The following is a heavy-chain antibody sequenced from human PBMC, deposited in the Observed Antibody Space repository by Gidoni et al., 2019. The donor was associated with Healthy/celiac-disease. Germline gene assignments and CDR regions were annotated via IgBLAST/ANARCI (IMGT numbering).Heavy chain of an antibody. V-gene: IGHV1-2*06. J-gene: IGHJ5*02. CDR2: INPTSGGT. D-gene: IGHD3-10*01. CDR3: ARDVGVTMVRGVIITGWFDP. CDR1: GYTFTGYY. Sequence: QVQLVQSGPEVKKPGASVKGSCKASGYTFTGYYMHWVRQAPGQGLEWMGRINPTSGGTNYAQKFQGRVTMTRDTSISTAYMELSRLRSDDTAVYYCARDVGVTMVRGVIITGWFDPWGQGTLVTVSS.